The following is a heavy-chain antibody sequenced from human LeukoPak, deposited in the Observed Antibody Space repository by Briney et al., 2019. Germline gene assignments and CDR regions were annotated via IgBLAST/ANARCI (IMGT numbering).Heavy chain of an antibody. CDR2: ISGTGGST. Sequence: GGSLRLSYAASGFTFSTYAMTWVRQAPGKGLEWVSLISGTGGSTYYADSVKGRFTISRDNAKNSLYLQMNSLRAEDTAVYYCARSYDSSGEYSDYWGQGTLVTVSS. CDR3: ARSYDSSGEYSDY. CDR1: GFTFSTYA. D-gene: IGHD3-22*01. J-gene: IGHJ4*02. V-gene: IGHV3-23*01.